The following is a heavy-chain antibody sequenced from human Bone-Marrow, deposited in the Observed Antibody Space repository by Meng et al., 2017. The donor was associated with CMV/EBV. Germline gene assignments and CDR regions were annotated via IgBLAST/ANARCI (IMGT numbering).Heavy chain of an antibody. Sequence: CKASGYNFTSYGISWVRQAPGQGLEWMGWISAYNGNTNYAQKLQGRVTMTTDTSTSTAYMELRSLRSDDTAVYYCARVKTRVDRVGDYWGQGTLVTVSS. CDR3: ARVKTRVDRVGDY. J-gene: IGHJ4*02. CDR2: ISAYNGNT. D-gene: IGHD1-26*01. CDR1: GYNFTSYG. V-gene: IGHV1-18*01.